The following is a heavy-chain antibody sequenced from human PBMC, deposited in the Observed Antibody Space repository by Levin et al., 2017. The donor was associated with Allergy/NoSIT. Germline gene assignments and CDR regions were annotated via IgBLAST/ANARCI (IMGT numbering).Heavy chain of an antibody. CDR3: ARGSYYDFWSGYYPAFGYYGMDV. D-gene: IGHD3-3*01. CDR2: INSDGSST. V-gene: IGHV3-74*01. CDR1: GFTFSSYW. Sequence: GESLKISCAASGFTFSSYWMHWVRQAPGKGLVWVSRINSDGSSTSYADSVKGRFTISRDNAKNTLYLQMNSLRAEDTAVYYCARGSYYDFWSGYYPAFGYYGMDVWGQGTTVTVSS. J-gene: IGHJ6*02.